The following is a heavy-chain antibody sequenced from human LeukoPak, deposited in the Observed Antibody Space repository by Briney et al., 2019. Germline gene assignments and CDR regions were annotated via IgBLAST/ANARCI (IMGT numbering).Heavy chain of an antibody. D-gene: IGHD5-18*01. CDR1: GYSFTSYW. J-gene: IGHJ4*02. Sequence: GEARKISCKGCGYSFTSYWIGGVRQMPGEGLEGMGIIYPGYCDTRYSPPSQGQVTISADQSLSTPYLQWSSLKAPDPAMYYCATPIIKSGYSYGPFDYWGQGTLVTVCS. CDR2: IYPGYCDT. V-gene: IGHV5-51*01. CDR3: ATPIIKSGYSYGPFDY.